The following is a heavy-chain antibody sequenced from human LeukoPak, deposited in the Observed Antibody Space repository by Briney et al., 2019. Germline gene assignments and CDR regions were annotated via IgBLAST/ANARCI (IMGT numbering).Heavy chain of an antibody. D-gene: IGHD3-10*01. CDR1: GGSISSSSYY. Sequence: SETLSLTCTVSGGSISSSSYYWGWIRQPPGKELEWIGSIYYSGSTYYNPSLKSRVTISVDTSKNQFSLKLSSVTAADTAVYYCAGRDYYGSGSYYRNDYWGQGTLVTVSS. V-gene: IGHV4-39*01. J-gene: IGHJ4*02. CDR2: IYYSGST. CDR3: AGRDYYGSGSYYRNDY.